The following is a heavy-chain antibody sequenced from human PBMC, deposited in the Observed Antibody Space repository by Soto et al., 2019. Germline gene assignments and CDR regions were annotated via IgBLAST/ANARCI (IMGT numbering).Heavy chain of an antibody. CDR1: GGTFNSYA. Sequence: PEKISCKASGGTFNSYANSWVHQAPGQGLEWMGGIIPDFGTGNSAQKFRGRVSVIADASTTTVYMRLSGLTLEDTAVYYCARERGGYNRGDFEFWGQGTQVTVSS. CDR3: ARERGGYNRGDFEF. CDR2: IIPDFGTG. D-gene: IGHD1-26*01. V-gene: IGHV1-69*13. J-gene: IGHJ4*02.